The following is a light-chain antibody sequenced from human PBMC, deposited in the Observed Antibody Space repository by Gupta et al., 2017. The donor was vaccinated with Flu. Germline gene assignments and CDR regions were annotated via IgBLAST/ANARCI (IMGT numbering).Light chain of an antibody. CDR1: SGDVGRYNY. CDR2: EVN. V-gene: IGLV2-8*01. J-gene: IGLJ1*01. CDR3: SSHAGSNNLFV. Sequence: SALTPPPSASGSPGQSVTIACTGTSGDVGRYNYVSWYQQHPGKAPKLLISEVNRRPSGVPHRFSGSKSGNTASLTVSGLQAEDEAYYYCSSHAGSNNLFVFGTGTKVTVL.